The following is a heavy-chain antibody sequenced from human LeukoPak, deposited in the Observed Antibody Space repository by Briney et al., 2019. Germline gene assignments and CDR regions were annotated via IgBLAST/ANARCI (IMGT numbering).Heavy chain of an antibody. CDR3: ARGQTLLLWFVEINWFDP. D-gene: IGHD3-10*01. V-gene: IGHV1-2*02. CDR2: INPNSGGT. CDR1: GYTFTGYY. J-gene: IGHJ5*02. Sequence: ASVKVSCKASGYTFTGYYMHWVRQAPGQGLEWMGWINPNSGGTNYAQKFQGRVTMTRDTSISTAYMELSRLRSDDTAVYYCARGQTLLLWFVEINWFDPWGQGTLVTVSS.